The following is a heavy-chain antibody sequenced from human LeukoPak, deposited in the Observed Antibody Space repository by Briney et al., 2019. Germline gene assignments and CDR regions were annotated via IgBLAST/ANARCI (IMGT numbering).Heavy chain of an antibody. D-gene: IGHD2-21*02. J-gene: IGHJ6*02. Sequence: GESLKISCKGSGYSFTSYWIGWVRQMRGKGLEWMWIIYPGDSDTRYSPSFQSQVTISADKSISTAYLQWSSLKASDTAMYYCARHFQTGGGQKLAYCGDDCWGYYYYGMDVWGQGTTVTVSS. CDR2: IYPGDSDT. CDR1: GYSFTSYW. V-gene: IGHV5-51*01. CDR3: ARHFQTGGGQKLAYCGDDCWGYYYYGMDV.